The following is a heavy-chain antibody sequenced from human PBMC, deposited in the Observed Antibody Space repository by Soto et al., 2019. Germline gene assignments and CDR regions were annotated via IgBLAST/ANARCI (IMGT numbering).Heavy chain of an antibody. CDR1: GGSINSSSYY. CDR2: IYYSGST. CDR3: ASSESWFDP. J-gene: IGHJ5*02. Sequence: QLQLQESGPGLVKPSETLSLTCTVSGGSINSSSYYWGWIRQPPGKGLEWIGSIYYSGSTYYNPSLTSRVTISVDTSKNQFSLKLSSVTAADTAVYYCASSESWFDPWGQGTLVTVSS. V-gene: IGHV4-39*01.